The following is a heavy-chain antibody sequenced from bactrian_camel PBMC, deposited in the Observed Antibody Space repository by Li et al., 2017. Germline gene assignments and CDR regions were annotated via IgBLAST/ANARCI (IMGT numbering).Heavy chain of an antibody. CDR3: AADSPCPASYGGILLPHLGGVGKY. J-gene: IGHJ4*01. Sequence: HVQLVESGGGSVQAGGSLRLSCTASGDTSSIGSMAWFRQAPGKEREGVAVTGSDGRISYADSVKGRFTISEDNAKNTVYLQMTSLKPEDTAMYLCAADSPCPASYGGILLPHLGGVGKYWGQGTQVTVS. CDR2: TGSDGRI. CDR1: GDTSSIGS. V-gene: IGHV3S53*01. D-gene: IGHD2*01.